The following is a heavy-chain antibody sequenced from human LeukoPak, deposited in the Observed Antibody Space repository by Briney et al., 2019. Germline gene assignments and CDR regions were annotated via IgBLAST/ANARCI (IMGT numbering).Heavy chain of an antibody. Sequence: GGSLRLSCGASGFTLGDYAMSWVRQVPGKGVEWGSSLSEIGSSTLYGVCVKGRFTLPRDNYKNTLYLQMNSLRVEETAIYYCASPKGEGWGILFQVFDIWGQGTLVTVSS. V-gene: IGHV3-23*01. CDR3: ASPKGEGWGILFQVFDI. CDR2: LSEIGSST. D-gene: IGHD2-8*02. J-gene: IGHJ3*02. CDR1: GFTLGDYA.